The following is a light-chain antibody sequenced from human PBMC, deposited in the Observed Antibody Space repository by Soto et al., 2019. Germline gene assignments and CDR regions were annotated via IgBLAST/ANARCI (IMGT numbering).Light chain of an antibody. CDR1: QSISTY. Sequence: DIQMTQSPSSLSASVGDRVSITCRASQSISTYLNWYQQKPGKAPKLLIYAASSLESGVPSRFSGSGSGTDFTLTISSLQPEDFATYHCQQSYSRPRTFGQGTKVEI. J-gene: IGKJ1*01. CDR2: AAS. V-gene: IGKV1-39*01. CDR3: QQSYSRPRT.